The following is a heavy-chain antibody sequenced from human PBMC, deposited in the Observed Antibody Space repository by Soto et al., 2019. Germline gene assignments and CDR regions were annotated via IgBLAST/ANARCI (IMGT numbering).Heavy chain of an antibody. D-gene: IGHD4-4*01. J-gene: IGHJ6*02. Sequence: PGGFLRLSCAASGFTFSSYSMNWVRQAPGKGLEWVSSISSSSSYIYYADSVRGRFTISRDNAKNSLYLQMNSLRAEDTAVYYCARDAAVTTFSHYYYGIDVWGQGTTVTVSS. V-gene: IGHV3-21*01. CDR1: GFTFSSYS. CDR2: ISSSSSYI. CDR3: ARDAAVTTFSHYYYGIDV.